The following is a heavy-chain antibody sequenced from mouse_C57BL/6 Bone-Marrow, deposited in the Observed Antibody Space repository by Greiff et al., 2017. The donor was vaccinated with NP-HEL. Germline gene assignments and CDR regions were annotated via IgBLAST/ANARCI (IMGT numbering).Heavy chain of an antibody. CDR2: ILPSIGRT. CDR1: DSEVFPIAY. J-gene: IGHJ4*01. Sequence: VQLQQSGSELRSPGSSVKLSCKDFDSEVFPIAYMCWVRQKPGHGFEWIGGILPSIGRTIYGEKFEDKATLDADTLSNTAYLELNSLTSEDSAIYYCARTGGYLKYYYAMDYWGQGTSVTVSS. V-gene: IGHV15-2*01. CDR3: ARTGGYLKYYYAMDY.